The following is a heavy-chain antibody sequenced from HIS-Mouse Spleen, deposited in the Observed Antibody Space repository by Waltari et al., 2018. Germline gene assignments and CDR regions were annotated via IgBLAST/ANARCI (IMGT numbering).Heavy chain of an antibody. Sequence: QVQLVQSGAEVKKPGASVKVSCKASGYTFTGYYMHWVRQAPGQGLEWKGWIKPNSGGKNYAQKFQGRVTMTRDTSISTAYMELSRLRSDDTAVYYCARDRAVRGVIIDYWGQGTLVTVSS. J-gene: IGHJ4*02. D-gene: IGHD3-10*01. V-gene: IGHV1-2*02. CDR3: ARDRAVRGVIIDY. CDR1: GYTFTGYY. CDR2: IKPNSGGK.